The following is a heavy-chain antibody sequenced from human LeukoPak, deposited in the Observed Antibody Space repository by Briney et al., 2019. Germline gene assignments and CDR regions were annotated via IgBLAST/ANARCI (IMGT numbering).Heavy chain of an antibody. J-gene: IGHJ6*03. CDR3: ASGSGSYRTPYYYMDV. CDR2: ISSGGST. V-gene: IGHV3-53*01. CDR1: GFTVSSNY. Sequence: GFLRLSCVASGFTVSSNYMSWVRQAPGKGVERVSVISSGGSTYYAASVKGRFTISRDNSKNTQYLQMNCLRAEDTAVYYCASGSGSYRTPYYYMDVWGTGTTVTVSS. D-gene: IGHD3-10*01.